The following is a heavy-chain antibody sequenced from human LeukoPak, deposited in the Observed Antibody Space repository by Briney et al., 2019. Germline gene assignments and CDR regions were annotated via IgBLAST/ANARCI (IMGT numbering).Heavy chain of an antibody. D-gene: IGHD2-2*01. CDR1: GFTFSSYW. CDR3: ARFASRGYCSSTSCFLFDY. V-gene: IGHV3-7*01. CDR2: IKQDGSEK. Sequence: PGGSLRLSCAASGFTFSSYWMSWVRQAPGKGLEWVASIKQDGSEKYYVDSVKGRFTISRDNAKNSLYLQMNSLRAEDTAVYYCARFASRGYCSSTSCFLFDYWGQGTLVTVSS. J-gene: IGHJ4*02.